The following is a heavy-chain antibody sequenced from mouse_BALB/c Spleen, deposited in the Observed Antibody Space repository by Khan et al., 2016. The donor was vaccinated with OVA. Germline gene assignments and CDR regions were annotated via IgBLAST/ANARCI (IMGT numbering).Heavy chain of an antibody. J-gene: IGHJ4*01. V-gene: IGHV3-2*02. D-gene: IGHD1-1*01. CDR3: ARKNYYGYAMDY. CDR1: GYSITSGYA. Sequence: EVQLQESGPGLVKPSQSLSLTCTVTGYSITSGYAWNWIRQFPGNKLEWMGYISYSGSTSYNQSLRSQISITRDTSKNQFFLQLNSVTTEDTATYYCARKNYYGYAMDYWGQGTSVTVSS. CDR2: ISYSGST.